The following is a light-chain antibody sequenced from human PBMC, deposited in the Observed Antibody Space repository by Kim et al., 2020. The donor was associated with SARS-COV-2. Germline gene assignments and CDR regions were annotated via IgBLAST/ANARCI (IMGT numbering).Light chain of an antibody. V-gene: IGKV1-39*01. J-gene: IGKJ2*01. Sequence: DIQMTQSPSSLSASVGDRVTITCRASQSISSYLNWYQQKPQKAPKLLIYAASSLQSGVPSRFSGSGSGTDFTLTINSLQPEDFATYYCQQTNSIPYTFGQGTKLEI. CDR1: QSISSY. CDR2: AAS. CDR3: QQTNSIPYT.